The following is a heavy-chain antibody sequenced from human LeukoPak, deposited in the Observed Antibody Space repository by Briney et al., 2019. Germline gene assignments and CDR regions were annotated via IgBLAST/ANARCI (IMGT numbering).Heavy chain of an antibody. Sequence: SETLSLTCTVSGGSISSSSYYWGWIRQPPGKGLEWIGSIHYSGSTYYNPSLKSRVTISVDTSKNQFSLKLSSVTAADTAVYYCARVDYGDTIDYWGQGTLVTVSS. CDR1: GGSISSSSYY. J-gene: IGHJ4*02. V-gene: IGHV4-39*07. CDR2: IHYSGST. D-gene: IGHD4-17*01. CDR3: ARVDYGDTIDY.